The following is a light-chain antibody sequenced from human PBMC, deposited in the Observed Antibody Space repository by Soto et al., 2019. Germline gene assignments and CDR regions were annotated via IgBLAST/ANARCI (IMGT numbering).Light chain of an antibody. CDR1: QTISSW. J-gene: IGKJ5*01. CDR2: DAS. Sequence: DIQMTQSPSTLSGSVGDRVTITCRASQTISSWLAWYQQKPGKAPKLLIYDASSLESGVPSRFSGSGYGTEFTLTISSLQPDDFATYYCQQYNSYPITFGQGTRLEIK. V-gene: IGKV1-5*01. CDR3: QQYNSYPIT.